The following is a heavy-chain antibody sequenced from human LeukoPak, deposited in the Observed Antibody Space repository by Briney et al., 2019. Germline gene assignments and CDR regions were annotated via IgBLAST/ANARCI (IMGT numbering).Heavy chain of an antibody. Sequence: SSETLSLTCTVSGGSISNKYWSWIRQPPGKGLEWIGEINHSGSTNYNPSLKSRVTISVDTSKNQFSLKLSSVTAADTAVYYCAREGGYSYAGIWGQGTMVTVSS. D-gene: IGHD5-18*01. CDR3: AREGGYSYAGI. V-gene: IGHV4-34*01. CDR2: INHSGST. J-gene: IGHJ3*02. CDR1: GGSISNKY.